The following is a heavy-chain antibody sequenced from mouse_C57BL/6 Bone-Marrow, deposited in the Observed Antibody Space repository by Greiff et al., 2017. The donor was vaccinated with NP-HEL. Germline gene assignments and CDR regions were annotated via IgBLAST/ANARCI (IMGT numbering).Heavy chain of an antibody. CDR1: GYAFSSSW. V-gene: IGHV1-82*01. CDR3: APTPPEGY. CDR2: IYPGDGDT. Sequence: VQLQQSGPELVKPGASVKISCKASGYAFSSSWMNWVKQRPGKGLEWIGRIYPGDGDTNYNGKFKGKATLTADKSSSTAYMQLSSLTSEDSAVYFCAPTPPEGYWGQGTTLTVSS. J-gene: IGHJ2*01.